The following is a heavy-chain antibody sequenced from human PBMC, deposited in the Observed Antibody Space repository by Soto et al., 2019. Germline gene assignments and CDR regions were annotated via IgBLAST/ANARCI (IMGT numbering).Heavy chain of an antibody. V-gene: IGHV6-1*01. J-gene: IGHJ6*02. Sequence: PWQTLSLTFAIAWYSVSSNSAAWNFISQSPSWGLESLGWTHYRSKWYSDYAVSVKSRITFNPDTYKNLVSLQLNSVSPEDPAVYYCARDIVVVPAAIAYYYGMDGWGQGTTVTVSS. CDR3: ARDIVVVPAAIAYYYGMDG. CDR2: THYRSKWYS. CDR1: WYSVSSNSAA. D-gene: IGHD2-2*01.